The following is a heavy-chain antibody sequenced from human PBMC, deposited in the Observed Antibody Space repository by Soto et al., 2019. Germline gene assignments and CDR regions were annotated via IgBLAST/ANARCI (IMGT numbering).Heavy chain of an antibody. J-gene: IGHJ5*02. CDR1: GGSISSSNW. CDR3: ARGHSSGWQKKNNWFDP. V-gene: IGHV4-4*02. CDR2: IYHSGST. D-gene: IGHD6-19*01. Sequence: SETLSLTCAVSGGSISSSNWWSWVRQPPGKGLEWIGEIYHSGSTNYNPSLKSRVTISVDKSKNQCSLKLSSVTAADTAVYYCARGHSSGWQKKNNWFDPWGQGTLVTVS.